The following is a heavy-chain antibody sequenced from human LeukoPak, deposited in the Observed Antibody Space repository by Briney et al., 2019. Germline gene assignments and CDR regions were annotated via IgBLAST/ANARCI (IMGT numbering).Heavy chain of an antibody. Sequence: PGGSLRLSCAASGFTFSGFSMDWVRQAPGRGLEWLSYISSTSSTMLYGDSVKGRFTISRDNAKNSLYLQMHSLRAEDTAVYYCARSRSRYQFDYWGQGTLVTVSS. CDR2: ISSTSSTM. V-gene: IGHV3-48*01. D-gene: IGHD2-2*01. CDR3: ARSRSRYQFDY. J-gene: IGHJ4*02. CDR1: GFTFSGFS.